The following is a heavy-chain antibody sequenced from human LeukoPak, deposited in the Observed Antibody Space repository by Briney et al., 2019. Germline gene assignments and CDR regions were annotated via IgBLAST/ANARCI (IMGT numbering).Heavy chain of an antibody. CDR3: ASPGRGYSYGDFDY. D-gene: IGHD5-18*01. CDR2: INPNSGGT. Sequence: GASVKVSCKASGYTFTGYYMHWVRQAPGQGLEWMGWINPNSGGTKYEQKFQGRVTMTRDTSINTAYMELTGLTYDDTAVYYCASPGRGYSYGDFDYWGQGTLVTVSS. CDR1: GYTFTGYY. V-gene: IGHV1-2*02. J-gene: IGHJ4*02.